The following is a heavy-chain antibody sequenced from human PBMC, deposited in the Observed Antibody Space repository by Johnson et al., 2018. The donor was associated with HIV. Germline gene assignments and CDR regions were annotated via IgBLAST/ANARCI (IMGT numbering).Heavy chain of an antibody. CDR2: IYSGGST. Sequence: VQLVESGGGVVKPGGSLRLSCAASGFTFSNAWMNWVRQAPGKGLEWVSVIYSGGSTYYADSVKGRFTISRDNAKRSLYLQLSNLRAEDTALYYCATLTVRSRAFDLWGQGTLVTVSS. J-gene: IGHJ3*01. CDR3: ATLTVRSRAFDL. V-gene: IGHV3-66*01. CDR1: GFTFSNAW. D-gene: IGHD4-17*01.